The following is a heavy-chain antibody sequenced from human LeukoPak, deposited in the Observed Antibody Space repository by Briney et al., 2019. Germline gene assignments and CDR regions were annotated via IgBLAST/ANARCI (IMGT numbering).Heavy chain of an antibody. CDR2: IKGDGSST. CDR1: GFPLRDAW. J-gene: IGHJ6*02. CDR3: ARGNYHAMDV. V-gene: IGHV3-74*01. Sequence: PGGSLRLSCAVSGFPLRDAWMHWVRQTPGEGLVCVSLIKGDGSSTTYADSVKGRFTISRDNAKNTVYLQMNSLRAEDTAVYYCARGNYHAMDVWGQGTTVTVSS.